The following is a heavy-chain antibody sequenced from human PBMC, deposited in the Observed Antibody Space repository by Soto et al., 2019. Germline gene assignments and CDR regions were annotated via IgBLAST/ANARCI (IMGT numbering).Heavy chain of an antibody. CDR3: ARGGVSSRRSPWFGDGDDAFDI. V-gene: IGHV4-59*01. CDR2: IYYSGST. CDR1: GGSISSYY. J-gene: IGHJ3*02. Sequence: PSETLSLTCTVSGGSISSYYWSWIRQPPGKGLEWIGYIYYSGSTNYNPSLKSRVTISVDTSKNQFSLKLSSVTAADTAVYYCARGGVSSRRSPWFGDGDDAFDIWGQGTMVTVSS. D-gene: IGHD3-10*01.